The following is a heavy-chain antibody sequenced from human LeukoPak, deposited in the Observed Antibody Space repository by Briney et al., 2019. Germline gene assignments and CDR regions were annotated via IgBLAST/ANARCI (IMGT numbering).Heavy chain of an antibody. CDR2: IRSNSDGGTI. CDR3: ATDFYDST. Sequence: GGSLRLSCATSGSTFSNAWMNWVRQAPGKGLEWVGRIRSNSDGGTIDYAAPVKGRFTLSRDDSKTTLYLQMNSLQTEDTAVYYCATDFYDSTWGQGTLVTVSS. CDR1: GSTFSNAW. V-gene: IGHV3-15*07. J-gene: IGHJ5*02. D-gene: IGHD3-22*01.